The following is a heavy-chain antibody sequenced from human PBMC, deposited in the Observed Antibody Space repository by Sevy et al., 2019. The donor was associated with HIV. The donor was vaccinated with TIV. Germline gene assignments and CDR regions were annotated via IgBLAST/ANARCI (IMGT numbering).Heavy chain of an antibody. CDR2: ISGLSNYR. CDR3: ARDPLSTLFDAFDI. V-gene: IGHV3-21*01. Sequence: GGSLRLSCAASGFTFSSYSMNWVRQAPGKGLEWVSFISGLSNYRYYADSVKGRFTISRDNAKNSVYLQMNSLRAEDTGLYYCARDPLSTLFDAFDIWGQGTMVTVSS. J-gene: IGHJ3*02. CDR1: GFTFSSYS. D-gene: IGHD2-15*01.